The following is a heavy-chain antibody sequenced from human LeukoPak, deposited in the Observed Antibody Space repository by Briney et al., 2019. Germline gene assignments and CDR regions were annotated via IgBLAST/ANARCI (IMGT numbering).Heavy chain of an antibody. CDR1: GYTFTSSD. V-gene: IGHV1-8*01. Sequence: ASVKVSCKASGYTFTSSDINWVRQATGQGLEWMGWMNPNSGNTGYAQKFQGRVTMTRNTSISTAYMELSSLRSEDTAVYYCARGWAYSSSWYEDYYYGMDVWGQGTTVTVSS. J-gene: IGHJ6*02. CDR3: ARGWAYSSSWYEDYYYGMDV. D-gene: IGHD6-13*01. CDR2: MNPNSGNT.